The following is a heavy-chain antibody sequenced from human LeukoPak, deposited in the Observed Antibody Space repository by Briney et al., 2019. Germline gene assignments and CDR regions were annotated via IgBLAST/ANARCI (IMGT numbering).Heavy chain of an antibody. V-gene: IGHV4-59*05. Sequence: SETLSLTCTVSGGSISSYYWSWIRQPPGKGLEWIGSLYYGENSHYNPSLKSRATLSVDTSNNQFSLKLTSVTAADAAVYFCARQLPTAAADTRGYFDYWGQGTVVTVSS. J-gene: IGHJ4*02. CDR3: ARQLPTAAADTRGYFDY. D-gene: IGHD6-25*01. CDR1: GGSISSYY. CDR2: LYYGENS.